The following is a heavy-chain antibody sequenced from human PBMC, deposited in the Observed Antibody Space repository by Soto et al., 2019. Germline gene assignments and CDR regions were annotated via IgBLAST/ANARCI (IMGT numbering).Heavy chain of an antibody. Sequence: QVQLVQSGPEMKKPGSSVKVSCKASGGTFSSYVISWVRQAPGHGLEWMGGIITIFETAKYEKKFQGRVTITADESKSTVYMEMSSPRPEDTALYFCAKAVADCGFWGGRSSPSIRAYGMDVWGQGTPVTVSS. J-gene: IGHJ6*02. D-gene: IGHD3-3*01. CDR2: IITIFETA. CDR3: AKAVADCGFWGGRSSPSIRAYGMDV. V-gene: IGHV1-69*01. CDR1: GGTFSSYV.